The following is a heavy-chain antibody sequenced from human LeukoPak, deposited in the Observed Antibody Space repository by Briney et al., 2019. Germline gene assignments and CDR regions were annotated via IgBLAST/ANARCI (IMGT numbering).Heavy chain of an antibody. V-gene: IGHV4-39*07. D-gene: IGHD7-27*01. CDR3: AKEPTGDKSFDS. CDR2: MFYSGYT. Sequence: SETLSLTCTVSGASISRTTYYWGWFRQPPGKGLEWIATMFYSGYTYYNPSLKSRDTISIDTSENQVSLKLSFVTAADTALYYCAKEPTGDKSFDSWGQGTLVTVSS. J-gene: IGHJ4*02. CDR1: GASISRTTYY.